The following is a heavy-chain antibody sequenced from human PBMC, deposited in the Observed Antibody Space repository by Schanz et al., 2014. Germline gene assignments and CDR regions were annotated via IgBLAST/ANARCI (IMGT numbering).Heavy chain of an antibody. V-gene: IGHV3-33*08. CDR3: ARFLARYQYYGVDV. CDR1: GITFSGYS. CDR2: ISYDGSSK. D-gene: IGHD3-3*01. Sequence: MQLLESGGGLAQPGGSLRLSCAASGITFSGYSMNWVRQAPGKGLEWVALISYDGSSKNHADSVQGRFSISRDNGETSVYLQINSLRVEDTAVYYCARFLARYQYYGVDVWGQGTTVIVS. J-gene: IGHJ6*02.